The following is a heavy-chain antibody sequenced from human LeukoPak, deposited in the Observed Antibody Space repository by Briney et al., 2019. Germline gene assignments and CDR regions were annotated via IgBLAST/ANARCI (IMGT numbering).Heavy chain of an antibody. J-gene: IGHJ5*02. D-gene: IGHD2-2*02. Sequence: SVKVPCRASGGTFSSYAISWVRQAPGQGLEWMGGIIPIFGTANYAQKFQGRVTITADESTSTAYMELSSLRSEDTAVYYCAREVRKIVVVPAAIKFNWFDPWGQGTLVTVSS. CDR1: GGTFSSYA. CDR3: AREVRKIVVVPAAIKFNWFDP. V-gene: IGHV1-69*13. CDR2: IIPIFGTA.